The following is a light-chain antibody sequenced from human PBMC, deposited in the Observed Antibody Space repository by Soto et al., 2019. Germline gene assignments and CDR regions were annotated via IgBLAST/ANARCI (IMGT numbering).Light chain of an antibody. CDR3: QQAYSFPFT. Sequence: DIQMTQTRSSVSASVGDRVTITCRASQGISSWLAWYQQKPGKAPNLLIYAASSLQSGVPSRFSGSGSGTDFTLTISSLQPEDFATYCQQAYSFPFTFGPGTKVDIK. CDR1: QGISSW. J-gene: IGKJ3*01. V-gene: IGKV1-12*01. CDR2: AAS.